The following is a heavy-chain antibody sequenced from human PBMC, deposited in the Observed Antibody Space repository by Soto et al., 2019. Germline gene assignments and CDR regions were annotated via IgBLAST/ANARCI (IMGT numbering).Heavy chain of an antibody. J-gene: IGHJ6*03. CDR1: GFTFSNAW. CDR3: TTGEGYGSGSYYNPYYYYYMDV. CDR2: IKSKTDGGTT. D-gene: IGHD3-10*01. V-gene: IGHV3-15*01. Sequence: GGSLRLSCAASGFTFSNAWMSWVRQAPGKGLEWVGRIKSKTDGGTTDYAAPVKGRFTISRDDSKNTLYLQMNSLKTEDTAVYYCTTGEGYGSGSYYNPYYYYYMDVWGKGTTVTVSS.